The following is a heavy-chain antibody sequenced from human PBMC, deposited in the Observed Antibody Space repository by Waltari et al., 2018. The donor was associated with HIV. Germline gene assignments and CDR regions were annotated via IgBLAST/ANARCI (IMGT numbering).Heavy chain of an antibody. CDR3: ARGLKRGLRPYYFDY. CDR2: INHSGST. V-gene: IGHV4-34*01. J-gene: IGHJ4*02. Sequence: QVQLQQWGAGLLKPSETLSLTCAVYGGSFSGYYWSWIRQPPGKGLEWIGEINHSGSTNYNPSLKSRVTISVDTSKNQFSLKLSSVTAADTAVYYCARGLKRGLRPYYFDYWGQGTLVTVSS. D-gene: IGHD5-12*01. CDR1: GGSFSGYY.